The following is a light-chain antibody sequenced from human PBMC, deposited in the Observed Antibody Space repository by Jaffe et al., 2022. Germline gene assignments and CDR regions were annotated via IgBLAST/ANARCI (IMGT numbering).Light chain of an antibody. Sequence: DIQMTQSPSSLSASVGDRVTITCRASQGISNSLAWYQQKPGKAPKLLLYAASRLESGVPSRFSGSGSGTDYTLTISSLQPEDFATYYCQQYYSTLTFGQGTRLEIK. CDR2: AAS. J-gene: IGKJ5*01. V-gene: IGKV1-NL1*01. CDR3: QQYYSTLT. CDR1: QGISNS.